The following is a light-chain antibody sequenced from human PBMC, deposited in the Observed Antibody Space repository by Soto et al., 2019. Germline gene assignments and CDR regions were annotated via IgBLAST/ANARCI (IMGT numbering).Light chain of an antibody. J-gene: IGKJ1*01. CDR2: EVS. Sequence: DVVMTQSPLSLPVTLGQPASISCRSSQSLMHSDGNTYLNWFQQRPGQSPRRLIYEVSDRDSGVPDRFGGTASGTDFTRKSSGAEAEEAGVYYGQQGTHWPRTFGQGTEVEVK. CDR1: QSLMHSDGNTY. CDR3: QQGTHWPRT. V-gene: IGKV2-30*02.